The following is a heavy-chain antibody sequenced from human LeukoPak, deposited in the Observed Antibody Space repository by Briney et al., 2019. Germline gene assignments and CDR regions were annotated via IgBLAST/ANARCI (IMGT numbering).Heavy chain of an antibody. J-gene: IGHJ4*02. Sequence: ASVKVSCKASGYTFTGYYMHWVRQAPGQGLEWMGWINPNSGGTNYAQKFQGRVTMTRDTSISTAYMELSRLRSDDTAVYYCARDSRNIVVVPAAPVDYWGQGTLVTASS. CDR1: GYTFTGYY. CDR3: ARDSRNIVVVPAAPVDY. V-gene: IGHV1-2*02. D-gene: IGHD2-2*01. CDR2: INPNSGGT.